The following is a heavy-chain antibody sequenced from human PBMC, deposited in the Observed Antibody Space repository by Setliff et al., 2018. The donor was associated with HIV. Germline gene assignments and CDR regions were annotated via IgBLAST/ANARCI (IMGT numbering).Heavy chain of an antibody. CDR2: IYYSGST. J-gene: IGHJ5*02. D-gene: IGHD2-2*02. V-gene: IGHV4-31*03. CDR1: GGSVSSGGYY. CDR3: ARYTSKLDWFDP. Sequence: PSETLSLTCTVSGGSVSSGGYYWSWIRQHPGRGLEWIGHIYYSGSTYDNPSLKSRVTISVDTSKNQFSLKLSSVTAADTAVYYCARYTSKLDWFDPWGQGTLVTVSS.